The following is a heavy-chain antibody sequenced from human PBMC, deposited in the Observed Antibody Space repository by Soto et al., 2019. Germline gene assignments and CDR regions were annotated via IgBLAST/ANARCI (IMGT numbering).Heavy chain of an antibody. CDR2: IIPIFGTA. Sequence: GASVKVSCKASGGTFSSYAISWVRQAPGQGLEWMGGIIPIFGTANYAQKFQGRVTITADESTSTAYMELSSLRSEDTAVNYCARGRDHGSGSYHWFDPWGQGTLVTVS. D-gene: IGHD3-10*01. V-gene: IGHV1-69*13. J-gene: IGHJ5*02. CDR1: GGTFSSYA. CDR3: ARGRDHGSGSYHWFDP.